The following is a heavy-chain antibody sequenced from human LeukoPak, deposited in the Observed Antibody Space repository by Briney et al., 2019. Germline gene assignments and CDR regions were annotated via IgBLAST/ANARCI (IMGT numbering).Heavy chain of an antibody. CDR3: ARFPVAAFDY. J-gene: IGHJ4*02. CDR2: INHSGDT. CDR1: GGSFSDYY. D-gene: IGHD6-19*01. Sequence: PSETLSLTCAVYGGSFSDYYWSWIRQPPGKGLEWIGEINHSGDTNYNPSLKSRVTISVDTSKNQFSLKLSSVTAADTAVYYCARFPVAAFDYWGQGTLVTVSP. V-gene: IGHV4-34*01.